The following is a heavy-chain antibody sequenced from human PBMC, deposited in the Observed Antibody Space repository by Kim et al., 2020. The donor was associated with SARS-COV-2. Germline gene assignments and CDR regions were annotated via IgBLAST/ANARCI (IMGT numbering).Heavy chain of an antibody. CDR2: INPNSGGT. J-gene: IGHJ4*02. CDR1: GYTFTGYY. V-gene: IGHV1-2*06. D-gene: IGHD3-9*01. CDR3: ARAYILTGYPDY. Sequence: ASVKVSCKASGYTFTGYYMHWVRQAPGQGLEWMGRINPNSGGTNYAQKFQGRVTMTRDTSISTAYMELSSLRSDDTAVYYCARAYILTGYPDYWGQGTLVTVSS.